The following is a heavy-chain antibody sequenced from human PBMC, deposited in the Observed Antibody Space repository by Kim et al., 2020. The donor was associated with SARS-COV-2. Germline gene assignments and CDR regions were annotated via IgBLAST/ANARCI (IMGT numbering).Heavy chain of an antibody. CDR3: ARQLAGFSYNFEV. CDR2: ISHTSNT. CDR1: GTSIGIGYY. Sequence: SETLSLNCSVSGTSIGIGYYWAWIRQPPGGGLEWIGSISHTSNTYYKSSLHRRVTMSVDTSNNRFSLMLTSVTAADTAMYFCARQLAGFSYNFEVWGRGT. J-gene: IGHJ3*01. V-gene: IGHV4-38-2*01. D-gene: IGHD1-20*01.